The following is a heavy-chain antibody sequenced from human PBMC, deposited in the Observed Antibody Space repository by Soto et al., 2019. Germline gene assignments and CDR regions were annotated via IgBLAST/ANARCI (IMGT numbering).Heavy chain of an antibody. Sequence: PGESLKISCEGSGYDFTTHWVAWVRQTAGKGLEWVGIIYPGDSDTRYSPSFEGRVIIAVDMASWTAYLEWGSLEASDTAMYYCATEATISTLKDYYFEYWGQGTLVTVSS. V-gene: IGHV5-51*01. J-gene: IGHJ4*02. CDR3: ATEATISTLKDYYFEY. CDR2: IYPGDSDT. D-gene: IGHD6-25*01. CDR1: GYDFTTHW.